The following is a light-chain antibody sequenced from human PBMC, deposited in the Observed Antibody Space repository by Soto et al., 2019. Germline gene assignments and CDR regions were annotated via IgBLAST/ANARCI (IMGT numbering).Light chain of an antibody. CDR3: QQCGSSPIT. CDR2: DTS. V-gene: IGKV3-20*01. J-gene: IGKJ5*01. CDR1: QRVSSNY. Sequence: EMVLTQSPGTLSLSPGERATLSCRASQRVSSNYLAWYQQKPGQAPRLLIYDTSSRATGIPDRFSGSGSGTDFTLTISRLEPEDFAVYYCQQCGSSPITFGQGTRLEIK.